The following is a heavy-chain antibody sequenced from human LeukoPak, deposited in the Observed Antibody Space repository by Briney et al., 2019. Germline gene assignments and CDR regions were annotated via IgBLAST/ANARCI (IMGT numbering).Heavy chain of an antibody. D-gene: IGHD4-4*01. J-gene: IGHJ4*02. CDR1: GFTVSSNY. CDR3: AKRRRTTVTSPFDY. V-gene: IGHV3-23*01. CDR2: ISGSGGST. Sequence: GGSLRLSCAASGFTVSSNYMSWVRQAPGKGLEWVPAISGSGGSTYYADSVKGRFTISRDNSKNTLYLQMNSLRAEDTAVYYCAKRRRTTVTSPFDYWAREPWSPSPQ.